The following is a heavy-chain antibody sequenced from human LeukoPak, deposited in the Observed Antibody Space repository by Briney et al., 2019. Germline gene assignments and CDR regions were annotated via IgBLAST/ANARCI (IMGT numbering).Heavy chain of an antibody. Sequence: GGSLRLSCAASGFTFSSYEMNWVRQAPGKGLEWVSYISSSGSTVYYADSVKGRFTISRDNAKSSLYLQMNSLRAEDTAVYYCARSASPYYYGSGSYQAPYYWGQGTLVTVSS. D-gene: IGHD3-10*01. CDR3: ARSASPYYYGSGSYQAPYY. CDR2: ISSSGSTV. J-gene: IGHJ4*02. CDR1: GFTFSSYE. V-gene: IGHV3-48*03.